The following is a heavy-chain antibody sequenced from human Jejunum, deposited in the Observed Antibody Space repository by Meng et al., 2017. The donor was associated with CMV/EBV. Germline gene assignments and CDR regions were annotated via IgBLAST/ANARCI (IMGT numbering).Heavy chain of an antibody. D-gene: IGHD2-2*01. CDR1: GCAISGSHSY. CDR3: ARQGGVPGAAQY. CDR2: IHYSGSP. J-gene: IGHJ4*02. V-gene: IGHV4-39*01. Sequence: VSGCAISGSHSYWAWLRQPPGQGLEWIGRIHYSGSPCYTPSLLTRVTISVDTSKNQFSLKLTSVTAADTSVYYCARQGGVPGAAQYWGQGTLVTVSS.